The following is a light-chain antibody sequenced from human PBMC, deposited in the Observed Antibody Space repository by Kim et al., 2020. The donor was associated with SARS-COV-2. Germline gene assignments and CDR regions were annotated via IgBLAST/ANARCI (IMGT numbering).Light chain of an antibody. CDR3: QVWDSSSDHP. V-gene: IGLV3-21*04. Sequence: VAQGKTARITCGGNNIGSKSVHWYQQKPGQAPVLVIYYDSDRPSGIPERFSGSNSGNTATLTISRVEAGDEADYYCQVWDSSSDHPFGGGTKLTVL. CDR1: NIGSKS. J-gene: IGLJ2*01. CDR2: YDS.